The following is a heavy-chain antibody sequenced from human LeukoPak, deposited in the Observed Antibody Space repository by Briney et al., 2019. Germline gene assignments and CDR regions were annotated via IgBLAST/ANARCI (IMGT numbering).Heavy chain of an antibody. CDR2: ISSSSSYI. J-gene: IGHJ3*02. Sequence: GGSLRLSCAASGFTFSSYGMNWVRQAPGKGLGWVSSISSSSSYIYYADSVKGRFTISRDNAKNSLYLQMNSLRAEDTAVYYCARIITIDSPAFDIWGQGTMVTVSS. CDR1: GFTFSSYG. V-gene: IGHV3-21*01. D-gene: IGHD3-22*01. CDR3: ARIITIDSPAFDI.